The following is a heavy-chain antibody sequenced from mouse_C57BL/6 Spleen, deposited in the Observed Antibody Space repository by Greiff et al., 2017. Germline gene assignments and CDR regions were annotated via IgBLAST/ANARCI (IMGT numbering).Heavy chain of an antibody. Sequence: VQLQQSGPELVKPGASVRISCTASGYAFSSSWMNWVKQRPGKGLEWIGRIYPGDGDTNYNGKFKGKATLTADKSSSTAYMQLSSLTSEDSAVYFCASSMVTTGYWGQGTTLTVSS. CDR1: GYAFSSSW. CDR3: ASSMVTTGY. V-gene: IGHV1-82*01. CDR2: IYPGDGDT. J-gene: IGHJ2*01. D-gene: IGHD2-2*01.